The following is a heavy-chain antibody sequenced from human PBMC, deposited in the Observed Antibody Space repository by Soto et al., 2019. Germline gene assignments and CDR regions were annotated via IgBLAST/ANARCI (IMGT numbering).Heavy chain of an antibody. Sequence: ASVKVSCKASGFTFTSSAFQWVRQARGQRLEWIGWIAVGSGYTNYAQRFQDRVTLTRDMSTATTYMELSRLTSEDTAIYYCAADATAWQQMVPSDYWGQGTLVTVSS. J-gene: IGHJ4*02. CDR2: IAVGSGYT. CDR1: GFTFTSSA. CDR3: AADATAWQQMVPSDY. V-gene: IGHV1-58*01. D-gene: IGHD2-8*01.